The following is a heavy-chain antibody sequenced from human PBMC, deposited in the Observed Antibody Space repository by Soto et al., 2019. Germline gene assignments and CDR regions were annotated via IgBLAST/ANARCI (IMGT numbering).Heavy chain of an antibody. D-gene: IGHD6-19*01. V-gene: IGHV1-18*01. J-gene: IGHJ5*02. CDR1: GYTFTNYG. CDR3: ARAVSRDKWFDP. CDR2: ISXYXGXX. Sequence: ASVNGACKSSGYTFTNYGLTWVRQAPGQGLXGMGXISXYXGXXXYXXXLQGRVTMTTDTSTSTAYMALGNLRSDDTAVYYCARAVSRDKWFDPWGQGTLVTVSS.